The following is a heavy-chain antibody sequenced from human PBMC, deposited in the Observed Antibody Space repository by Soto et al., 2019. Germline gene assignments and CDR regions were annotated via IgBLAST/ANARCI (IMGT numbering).Heavy chain of an antibody. J-gene: IGHJ4*02. Sequence: HPFGSLILSCAASGFTFSSYAMSWVRQAPGKGLEWVSAISGSGGSTYYAASVKGRFTISRDNSKNTLYLQMSSLRAEDKAVYYCAKDLEAVGDSTYYFDYWGQGTLVTVSS. V-gene: IGHV3-23*01. CDR3: AKDLEAVGDSTYYFDY. CDR1: GFTFSSYA. D-gene: IGHD4-4*01. CDR2: ISGSGGST.